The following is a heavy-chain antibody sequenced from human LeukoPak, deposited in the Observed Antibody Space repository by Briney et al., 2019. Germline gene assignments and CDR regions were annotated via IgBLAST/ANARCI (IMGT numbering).Heavy chain of an antibody. V-gene: IGHV3-74*01. CDR2: IKSDGSST. CDR1: GFTFSSYW. J-gene: IGHJ5*02. Sequence: PGGSLRLSCAASGFTFSSYWMHWVRQAPGKGLVWVSRIKSDGSSTYYADSVKGRFTISRDNAKNTLYLQMNSLRAEDTAVYYCARSDWFDPWGQGTLVTVPS. CDR3: ARSDWFDP.